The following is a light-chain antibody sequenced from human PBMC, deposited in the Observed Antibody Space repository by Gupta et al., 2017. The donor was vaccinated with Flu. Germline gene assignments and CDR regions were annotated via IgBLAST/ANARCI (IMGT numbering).Light chain of an antibody. Sequence: PPSLSASVGDRVSITCRASQGISNYLAWYQQKPGKVPKLLIYAASTLQSGVPSRFSGSGSGTDFTLTVSSLQPEDVATYYCQKYDSVPFTFGPGTKVDIK. V-gene: IGKV1-27*01. CDR3: QKYDSVPFT. CDR2: AAS. CDR1: QGISNY. J-gene: IGKJ3*01.